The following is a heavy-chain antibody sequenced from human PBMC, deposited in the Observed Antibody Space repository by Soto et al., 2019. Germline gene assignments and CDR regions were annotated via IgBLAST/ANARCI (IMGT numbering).Heavy chain of an antibody. Sequence: GESLKISCKGSGYSFTSYWISWVRQMPGKGLEWMGRIDPSDSYTNYSPSFQGHVTISADKSISTAYLQWSSLKASDTAMYYCARRYYDSSGYYYDFGKDYWGQGTLVTVSS. CDR1: GYSFTSYW. CDR3: ARRYYDSSGYYYDFGKDY. J-gene: IGHJ4*02. D-gene: IGHD3-22*01. V-gene: IGHV5-10-1*01. CDR2: IDPSDSYT.